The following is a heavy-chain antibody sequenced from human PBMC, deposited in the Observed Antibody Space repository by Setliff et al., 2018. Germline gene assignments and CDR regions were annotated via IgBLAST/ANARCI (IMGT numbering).Heavy chain of an antibody. CDR3: ARAPQYSNFWYALSWFDP. CDR2: IDYSGST. CDR1: GGSISSYY. D-gene: IGHD3-3*01. V-gene: IGHV4-59*01. J-gene: IGHJ5*02. Sequence: LSLTCTVSGGSISSYYWSWIRQPPGKGLEWIGYIDYSGSTNYNPSLKSRVTISLDTSKNQFSLQLSSVTAADTAVYYCARAPQYSNFWYALSWFDPWGQGTLVTVSS.